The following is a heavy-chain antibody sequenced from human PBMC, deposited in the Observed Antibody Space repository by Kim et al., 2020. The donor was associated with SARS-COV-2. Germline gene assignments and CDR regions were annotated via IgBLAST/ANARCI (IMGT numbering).Heavy chain of an antibody. CDR3: TKDGSGYSN. V-gene: IGHV3-23*01. Sequence: GFTTYYADSVKGRFTISRDNSKNTLYLQMNSLRAEDTAVYYCTKDGSGYSNWGQGTLVTVSS. D-gene: IGHD3-22*01. J-gene: IGHJ4*02. CDR2: GFTT.